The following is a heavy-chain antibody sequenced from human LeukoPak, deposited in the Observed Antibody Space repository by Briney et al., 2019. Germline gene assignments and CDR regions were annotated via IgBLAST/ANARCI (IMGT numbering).Heavy chain of an antibody. J-gene: IGHJ4*02. V-gene: IGHV4-59*06. Sequence: SETLSLTCTVSGGSISSYYWSWIRQHPGKGLEWIGYIYYSGSTYYNPSLKSRVTISGDTSKSQSSLKLSSVTAADTAVYYCARSDSSYYYFDYWGQGTLVTVSS. CDR3: ARSDSSYYYFDY. D-gene: IGHD3-22*01. CDR2: IYYSGST. CDR1: GGSISSYY.